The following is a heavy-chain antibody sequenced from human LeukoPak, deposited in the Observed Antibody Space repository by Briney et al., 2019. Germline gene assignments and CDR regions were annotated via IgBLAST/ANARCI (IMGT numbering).Heavy chain of an antibody. CDR2: FDPEDGET. Sequence: ASVKDSFMVSGYTLTELSMHWVRQAPGKGLEWMGGFDPEDGETIYAQKFQGRVTMTEDTSTDAAYMELSSLRSEDTAVYYCATDRFLHWGQGTLVTVSS. CDR1: GYTLTELS. V-gene: IGHV1-24*01. CDR3: ATDRFLH. J-gene: IGHJ4*02. D-gene: IGHD2/OR15-2a*01.